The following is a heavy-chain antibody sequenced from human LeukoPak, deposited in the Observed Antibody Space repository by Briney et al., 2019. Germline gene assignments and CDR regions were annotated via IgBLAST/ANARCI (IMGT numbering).Heavy chain of an antibody. D-gene: IGHD6-19*01. V-gene: IGHV6-1*01. CDR3: AREGRAVAGNHFDY. CDR1: GDSVSSNSAA. Sequence: KHSQTLSLTCAISGDSVSSNSAAWNWIRQSPPRGLEWLGRTYYRSKWYNDYAVSVKSRITINPDTSKNQFSLQLNSVTPEDTAVYYCAREGRAVAGNHFDYWGQGTLVTVSS. J-gene: IGHJ4*02. CDR2: TYYRSKWYN.